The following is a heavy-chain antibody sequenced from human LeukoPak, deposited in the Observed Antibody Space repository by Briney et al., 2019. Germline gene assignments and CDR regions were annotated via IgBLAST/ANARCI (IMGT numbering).Heavy chain of an antibody. CDR2: INHSGST. Sequence: PSETLSLTCAVYGGSFSGYYWSWIRQPPGKGLEWIGEINHSGSTNYNPSLKSRVTISVDTSKNQFSLKLSSVTAADTAVYYCARDRSARYYDFWSGYPHDAFDIWGQGTMVTVSS. CDR1: GGSFSGYY. CDR3: ARDRSARYYDFWSGYPHDAFDI. D-gene: IGHD3-3*01. J-gene: IGHJ3*02. V-gene: IGHV4-34*01.